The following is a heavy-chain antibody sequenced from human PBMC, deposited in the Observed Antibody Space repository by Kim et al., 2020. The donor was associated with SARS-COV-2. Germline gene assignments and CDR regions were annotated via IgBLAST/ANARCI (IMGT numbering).Heavy chain of an antibody. CDR1: GGSISSSSYY. CDR3: ARHSLRFLEWANWFDP. V-gene: IGHV4-39*01. J-gene: IGHJ5*02. CDR2: IYYSGST. Sequence: SETLSLTCTXSGGSISSSSYYWGWIRQPPGKGLEWIGSIYYSGSTYYNPSLKSRVTISVDTSKNQFSLKLSSVTAADTAVYYCARHSLRFLEWANWFDPWGQGTLVTVSS. D-gene: IGHD3-3*01.